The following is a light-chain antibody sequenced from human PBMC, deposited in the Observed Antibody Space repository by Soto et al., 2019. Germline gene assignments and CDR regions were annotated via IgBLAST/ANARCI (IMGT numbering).Light chain of an antibody. CDR2: GAS. CDR1: QSVSSSY. J-gene: IGKJ2*01. CDR3: QQYDNSLYT. Sequence: ETVLTQSPGTLSLSPGERATLSCRASQSVSSSYLAWYQQKPGQSPRLLIYGASSRATGIPDRFSGSGSGTDLNLTISRMEPEDFAVYYCQQYDNSLYTFGQGTKLEIK. V-gene: IGKV3-20*01.